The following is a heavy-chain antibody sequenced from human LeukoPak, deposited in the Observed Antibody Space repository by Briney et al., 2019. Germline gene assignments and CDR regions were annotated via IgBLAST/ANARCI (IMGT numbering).Heavy chain of an antibody. D-gene: IGHD3-10*01. Sequence: NPGGSLRLSCAASGFTFSSYSMNWVRQAPGKGLEWVSSISSSSSYIYYADSVKGRFTISRDNAKDSLYLQMNSLRAEDTAVYYCASEGYHGSGSYYRDFDYWGQGTLVTVSS. J-gene: IGHJ4*02. V-gene: IGHV3-21*01. CDR1: GFTFSSYS. CDR3: ASEGYHGSGSYYRDFDY. CDR2: ISSSSSYI.